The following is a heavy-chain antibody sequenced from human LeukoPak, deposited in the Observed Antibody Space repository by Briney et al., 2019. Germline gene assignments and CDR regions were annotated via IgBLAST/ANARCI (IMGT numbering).Heavy chain of an antibody. J-gene: IGHJ3*02. CDR2: ISSSGSTI. Sequence: GGSLRLSCAASGFTFSDYYMSWIRQAPGKGLEWVSYISSSGSTIYYADSVKGRFTISRDNAKNSLYLQMNSLRAGDTAVYYCATSHLKDAFDIWGQGTMVTVS. CDR1: GFTFSDYY. D-gene: IGHD3-3*02. CDR3: ATSHLKDAFDI. V-gene: IGHV3-11*01.